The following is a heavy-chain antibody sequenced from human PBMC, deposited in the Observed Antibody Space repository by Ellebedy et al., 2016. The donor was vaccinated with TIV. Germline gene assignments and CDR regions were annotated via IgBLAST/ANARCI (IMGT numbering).Heavy chain of an antibody. CDR2: IYPGDSDT. CDR1: GYSFTSYW. J-gene: IGHJ5*02. Sequence: GGSLRLSCKGSGYSFTSYWIGWVRQMPRKGLEWMGIIYPGDSDTRYSPSFQGQVTISADKSISTAYLQWSSLKASDTAMYYCAREGGRGELLYNWFDPWGQGTLVTVSS. V-gene: IGHV5-51*01. D-gene: IGHD1-26*01. CDR3: AREGGRGELLYNWFDP.